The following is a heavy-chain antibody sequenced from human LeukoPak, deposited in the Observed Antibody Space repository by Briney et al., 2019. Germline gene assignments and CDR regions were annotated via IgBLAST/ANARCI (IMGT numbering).Heavy chain of an antibody. Sequence: PGGSLRHSCAASGFTFSSYAMSWVRQAPGKGLEWVSAISGSGGSTYYADSVKGRFTISRDNSKNTLYLQMNSVRAEDTAVYYCAKVSGGGWELLISYYMAVWGTGPTVTVSS. CDR1: GFTFSSYA. CDR2: ISGSGGST. D-gene: IGHD1-26*01. J-gene: IGHJ6*03. CDR3: AKVSGGGWELLISYYMAV. V-gene: IGHV3-23*01.